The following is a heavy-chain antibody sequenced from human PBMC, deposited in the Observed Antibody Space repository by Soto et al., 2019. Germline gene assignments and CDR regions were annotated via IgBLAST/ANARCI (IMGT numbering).Heavy chain of an antibody. V-gene: IGHV3-23*01. J-gene: IGHJ3*02. D-gene: IGHD3-22*01. CDR1: GFTFSSYA. Sequence: PGGSLRFSCAASGFTFSSYAMSWVRQAPGKGLEWVSAISGSGGSTYYADSVKGRFTISRDNSKNTLYLQMNSLRAEDTAVYYCAKDITMIVVVNYDAFDIWGQGTMVTVSS. CDR3: AKDITMIVVVNYDAFDI. CDR2: ISGSGGST.